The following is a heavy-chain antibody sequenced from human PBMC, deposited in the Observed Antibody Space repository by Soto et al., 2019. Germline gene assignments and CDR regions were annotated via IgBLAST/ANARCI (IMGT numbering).Heavy chain of an antibody. CDR1: GYTFTSYG. D-gene: IGHD6-13*01. Sequence: GASVKVSCKASGYTFTSYGISWVRQAPGQGLEWMGWISAYNGNTNYAQKLQGRVTMTTDTSTSTAYMELRSLRSDDTAVYYCARGLKAAAGYYYYYYMDVWGKGTTVTVSS. V-gene: IGHV1-18*01. CDR3: ARGLKAAAGYYYYYYMDV. J-gene: IGHJ6*03. CDR2: ISAYNGNT.